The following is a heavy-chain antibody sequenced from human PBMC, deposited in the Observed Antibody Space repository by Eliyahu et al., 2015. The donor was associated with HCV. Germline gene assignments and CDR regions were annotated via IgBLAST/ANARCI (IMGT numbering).Heavy chain of an antibody. CDR3: ARLWRVPAASDY. Sequence: QLQLQESGPGLVKPSETLSLTXTVSGGXISSSSYYWGXIXQPPGKGLEWIGSIYYSGXTYYNPSLKXRVTISVDTSKNQFSLKLSSVTAADTAVYYCARLWRVPAASDYWGQGTLVTVSS. CDR2: IYYSGXT. D-gene: IGHD2-2*01. CDR1: GGXISSSSYY. V-gene: IGHV4-39*01. J-gene: IGHJ4*02.